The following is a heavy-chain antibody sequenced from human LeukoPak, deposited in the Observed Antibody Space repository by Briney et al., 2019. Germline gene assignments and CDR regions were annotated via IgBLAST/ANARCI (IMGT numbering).Heavy chain of an antibody. D-gene: IGHD3-10*01. CDR1: GGSFSGYY. CDR2: INHSGST. CDR3: ARRTVRGVIKY. J-gene: IGHJ4*02. V-gene: IGHV4-34*01. Sequence: SETLSLTCAVYGGSFSGYYWSWIRQPPGKGLEWIGEINHSGSTNYNPSLKSRVSISVDTSKNQFSLKLSSVTAADTAVYYCARRTVRGVIKYWDQGTLVTVSS.